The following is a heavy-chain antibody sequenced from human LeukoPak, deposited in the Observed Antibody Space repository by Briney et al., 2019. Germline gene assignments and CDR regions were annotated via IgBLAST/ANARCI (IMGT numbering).Heavy chain of an antibody. CDR1: GFTFSSYG. D-gene: IGHD6-19*01. V-gene: IGHV3-30*03. CDR3: ARDLIAVAGAGGFDP. Sequence: PGGSLRLSWAASGFTFSSYGMHWVRQAPGKGLEWVAVISYDGSNKYYADSVKGRFTISRDNSKNTLYLQMNSLRAEDTAVYYCARDLIAVAGAGGFDPWGQGTLVTVSS. J-gene: IGHJ5*02. CDR2: ISYDGSNK.